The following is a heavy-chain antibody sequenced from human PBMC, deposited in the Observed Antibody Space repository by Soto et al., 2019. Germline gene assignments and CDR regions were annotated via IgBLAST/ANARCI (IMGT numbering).Heavy chain of an antibody. D-gene: IGHD2-15*01. CDR2: ISGSGGST. V-gene: IGHV3-23*01. J-gene: IGHJ4*02. CDR3: AKSLHCSGGSCYQTYDY. Sequence: GGSLRLSCAASGCTFSSYAMSWVRQAPGKGLEWVSAISGSGGSTYYADSVKGRFTISRDNSKNTLYLQMNSLRAEDTAVYYCAKSLHCSGGSCYQTYDYWGQGTLVTVSS. CDR1: GCTFSSYA.